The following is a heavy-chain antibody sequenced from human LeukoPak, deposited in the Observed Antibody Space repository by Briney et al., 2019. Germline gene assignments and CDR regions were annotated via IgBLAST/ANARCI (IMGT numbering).Heavy chain of an antibody. Sequence: ASVKVSCKASGYTFTGYYMHWVRPAPGQGLEWMGWINPNSGGTNYAKKVRGRVTMTRDTSISTAYMELSRLRSDDTAVYYCATALGYCSSTSGYISGILGYWGQGTLVTVSS. J-gene: IGHJ4*02. CDR1: GYTFTGYY. V-gene: IGHV1-2*02. D-gene: IGHD2-2*01. CDR2: INPNSGGT. CDR3: ATALGYCSSTSGYISGILGY.